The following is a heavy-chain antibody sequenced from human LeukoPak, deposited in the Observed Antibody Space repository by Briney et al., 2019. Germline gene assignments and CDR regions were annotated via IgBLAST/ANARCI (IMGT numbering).Heavy chain of an antibody. CDR3: ARLGGYYYDSSGYYPPYYFDY. Sequence: PSETPSLTCTVSGGSISSYYWSWIRQPPGKGLEWIGYIYYSGSTNYNPSLKSRVTISVDTSKNQFSLKLSSVTAADTAVYYCARLGGYYYDSSGYYPPYYFDYWGQGTLVTVSS. J-gene: IGHJ4*02. D-gene: IGHD3-22*01. V-gene: IGHV4-59*08. CDR2: IYYSGST. CDR1: GGSISSYY.